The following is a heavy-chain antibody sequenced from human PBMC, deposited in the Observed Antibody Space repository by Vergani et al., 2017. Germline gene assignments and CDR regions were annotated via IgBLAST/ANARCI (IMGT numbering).Heavy chain of an antibody. D-gene: IGHD4-23*01. J-gene: IGHJ4*02. CDR2: IWFDGSNK. V-gene: IGHV3-33*01. CDR3: ARSNRLRWQRGHYFDY. Sequence: QVQLVESGGGVVQPGRSLRLSCAASGLTFSSYGMHWVRQAPGKGLEWVAVIWFDGSNKYYADFVTGRFTISRDNSKNKLYLKMNSLTAEDTAVYYCARSNRLRWQRGHYFDYWGQGTLVTVSS. CDR1: GLTFSSYG.